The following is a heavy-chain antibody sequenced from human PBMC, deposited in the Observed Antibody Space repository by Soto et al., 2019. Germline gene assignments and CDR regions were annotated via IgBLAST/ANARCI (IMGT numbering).Heavy chain of an antibody. D-gene: IGHD1-1*01. Sequence: PGGSLRLSCAASGFTFTTYGIHWVRQAPGKGLEWVSFISYDGSNEYYGDSVKGRFTISRDNSKNTLFLQMSSLRAEDTATYYCAKDLGRSRRVYNPFFDYWGQGALVTVSS. CDR2: ISYDGSNE. CDR3: AKDLGRSRRVYNPFFDY. CDR1: GFTFTTYG. J-gene: IGHJ4*02. V-gene: IGHV3-30*02.